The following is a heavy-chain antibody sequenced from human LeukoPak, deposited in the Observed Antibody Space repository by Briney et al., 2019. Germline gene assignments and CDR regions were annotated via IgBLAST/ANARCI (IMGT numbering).Heavy chain of an antibody. Sequence: PGGSLRLSCAASGFTFTSYAMSWVRQAPGKGLEWLSTISNNGDYTYYADSVKGRFTISRDNSKNTLSLQMNSLRADDTAVYYCAKRGIAAAASFDYGAQETLVSVSS. CDR3: AKRGIAAAASFDY. D-gene: IGHD6-13*01. CDR1: GFTFTSYA. J-gene: IGHJ4*02. CDR2: ISNNGDYT. V-gene: IGHV3-23*01.